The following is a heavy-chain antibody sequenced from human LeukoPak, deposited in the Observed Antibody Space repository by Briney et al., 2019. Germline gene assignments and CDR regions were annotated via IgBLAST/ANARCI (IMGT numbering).Heavy chain of an antibody. J-gene: IGHJ4*02. D-gene: IGHD1-7*01. CDR3: AREPRTGTNLGFDY. V-gene: IGHV3-30-3*01. CDR2: ISYDGSNK. Sequence: HPGGSLRLSCAASGFTFSSYAMHWVRQAPGKGLEWVAVISYDGSNKYYADSVKGRFTISRDNSKNTLYLQMNSLRAEDTAVYYCAREPRTGTNLGFDYWGQGTLVTVSS. CDR1: GFTFSSYA.